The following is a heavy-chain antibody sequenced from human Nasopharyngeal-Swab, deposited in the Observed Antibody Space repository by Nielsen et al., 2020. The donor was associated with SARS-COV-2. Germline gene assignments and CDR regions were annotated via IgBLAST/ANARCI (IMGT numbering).Heavy chain of an antibody. D-gene: IGHD5-12*01. Sequence: LSLTCAASGFLFIIYGMNWVRQAPGKGLEWVSSISSYINDINYADSLKGRFTISRDNAKNSLYLQMNSLRAEDTAVYYCAREGVDSASDYSEPFDIWGQGTMVTVSS. V-gene: IGHV3-21*01. CDR2: ISSYINDI. CDR1: GFLFIIYG. CDR3: AREGVDSASDYSEPFDI. J-gene: IGHJ3*02.